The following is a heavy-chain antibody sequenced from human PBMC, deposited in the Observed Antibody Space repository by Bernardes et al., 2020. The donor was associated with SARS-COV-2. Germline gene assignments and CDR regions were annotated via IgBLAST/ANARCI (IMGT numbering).Heavy chain of an antibody. CDR1: GFTFRSSA. CDR2: ISGSGGST. D-gene: IGHD3-3*01. J-gene: IGHJ6*03. CDR3: ARVGGGWSGYFYYMDV. V-gene: IGHV3-23*01. Sequence: GGSLILSCAASGFTFRSSAMSWVRQAPGPGLEWVSAISGSGGSTYYADSVKGRFTISRDNAKNSLYLQMNSLRAEDTALYYCARVGGGWSGYFYYMDVWGKGTTVTVSS.